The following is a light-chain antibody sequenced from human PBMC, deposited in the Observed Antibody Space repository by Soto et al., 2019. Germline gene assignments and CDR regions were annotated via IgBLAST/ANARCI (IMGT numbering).Light chain of an antibody. J-gene: IGLJ1*01. CDR3: SSFTNRKTYV. Sequence: QSALTQPASVSGSPGQSIAISCTGTSSDVGGYNSVSWFQQHPGKAPKLIIYDVNDRPSAASDRVSGSKSGNTASLTISGLQTEDEADYYCSSFTNRKTYVFGTGTKLTVL. CDR1: SSDVGGYNS. CDR2: DVN. V-gene: IGLV2-14*01.